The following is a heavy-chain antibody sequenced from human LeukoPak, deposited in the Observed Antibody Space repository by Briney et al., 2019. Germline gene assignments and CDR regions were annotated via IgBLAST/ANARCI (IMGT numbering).Heavy chain of an antibody. Sequence: GGSLRLSCAASGLSFSSSWMNWVRQAPGKGLEWVASMKQDGSEEYYVDSVKGRFTISRDNAKNSLYLQMNSLRAEDTAVYYCARDRGYSSFDYWGQGTLVTVSS. D-gene: IGHD6-13*01. CDR1: GLSFSSSW. CDR2: MKQDGSEE. V-gene: IGHV3-7*01. CDR3: ARDRGYSSFDY. J-gene: IGHJ4*02.